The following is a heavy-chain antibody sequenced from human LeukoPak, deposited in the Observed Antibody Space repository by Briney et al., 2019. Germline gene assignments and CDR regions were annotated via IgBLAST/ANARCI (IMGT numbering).Heavy chain of an antibody. CDR2: IYYSGST. CDR1: GGSISSYY. D-gene: IGHD6-19*01. V-gene: IGHV4-59*08. Sequence: SETLSLTCTVSGGSISSYYWSWIRQPPGKGLEWIGYIYYSGSTNYNPSLKSRVTISVDTSKNQFSLKLSSVTAADTAVYYCASGIAVAGQFDNCGQGTQVTVSS. J-gene: IGHJ4*02. CDR3: ASGIAVAGQFDN.